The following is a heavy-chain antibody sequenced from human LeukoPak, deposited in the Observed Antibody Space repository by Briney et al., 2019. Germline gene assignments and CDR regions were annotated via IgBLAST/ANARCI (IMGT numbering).Heavy chain of an antibody. J-gene: IGHJ4*02. CDR3: ARVAPNKYCGGDCYSCDY. V-gene: IGHV4-59*01. CDR2: IYYSGST. D-gene: IGHD2-21*02. CDR1: GGSISSYY. Sequence: SETLSLTCTVSGGSISSYYWSWIRQPPGKGLEWIGYIYYSGSTNYNASLKSRVTISVDTAKNQFSLKLSSVTAADTAVYYCARVAPNKYCGGDCYSCDYWGQGTLVTVSS.